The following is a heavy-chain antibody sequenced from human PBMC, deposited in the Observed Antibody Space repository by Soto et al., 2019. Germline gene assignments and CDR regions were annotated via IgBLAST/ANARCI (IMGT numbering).Heavy chain of an antibody. J-gene: IGHJ4*02. CDR2: IRSKANSYMT. Sequence: EVQVVESGGSLVQPGGSLRLSCAASGFTFSDHYMDWVRQAPGKGLEWVGRIRSKANSYMTEYAASVKGRFTISRDDSKNSLYLKMNSLKTEDTAVYYCARDSSSCRGGHCYFDNWGQGALVNVSS. CDR1: GFTFSDHY. V-gene: IGHV3-72*01. D-gene: IGHD2-15*01. CDR3: ARDSSSCRGGHCYFDN.